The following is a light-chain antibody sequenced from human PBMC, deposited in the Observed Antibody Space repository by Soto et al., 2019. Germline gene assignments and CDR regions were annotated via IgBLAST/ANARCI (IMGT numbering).Light chain of an antibody. Sequence: QSVLSQPASMSGSPGQSITIPCTGANSDIGLYDYVSWYQHHPGKAPKLLISEVNIRPSGLSDRFSASKAGNTASLTISGLQPEDEAYYYCSCLSTTSTPIVFGTGTKVTVL. J-gene: IGLJ1*01. CDR3: SCLSTTSTPIV. CDR2: EVN. V-gene: IGLV2-14*01. CDR1: NSDIGLYDY.